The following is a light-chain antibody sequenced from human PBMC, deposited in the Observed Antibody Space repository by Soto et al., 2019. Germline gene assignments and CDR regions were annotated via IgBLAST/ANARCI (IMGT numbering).Light chain of an antibody. V-gene: IGLV2-14*01. J-gene: IGLJ1*01. CDR2: EVS. CDR3: RSYTSSSTPV. CDR1: SSDVGGYNY. Sequence: QSVLTQPASVSGSPGQSITISCTGTSSDVGGYNYVSWYQQHPGKAPKLMIYEVSNRPSGVSNRFSGSKSGNTSSLTISGLQAEDEAAYYCRSYTSSSTPVFGTGTKLTVL.